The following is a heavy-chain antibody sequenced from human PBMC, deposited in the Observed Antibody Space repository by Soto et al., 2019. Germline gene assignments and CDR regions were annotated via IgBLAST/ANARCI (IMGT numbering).Heavy chain of an antibody. CDR1: GDSISGSPYY. J-gene: IGHJ4*02. CDR2: IFHDGYI. V-gene: IGHV4-39*01. CDR3: ARLQTAVPHY. Sequence: QVQLQESGPGLVMPSETLSLTCSVSGDSISGSPYYWGWIRQSPGKRLEWIGSIFHDGYIVYTPSLKSRVTISVDTSKNQFFLKLTSVAAADTAIYFCARLQTAVPHYWGQGILVTVSS. D-gene: IGHD6-13*01.